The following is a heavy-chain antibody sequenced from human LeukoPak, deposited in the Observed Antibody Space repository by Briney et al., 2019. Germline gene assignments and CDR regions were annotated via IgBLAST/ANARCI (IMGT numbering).Heavy chain of an antibody. V-gene: IGHV1-24*01. CDR3: ATDRSGSKAYDAFDI. Sequence: ASVKVSCKVSGYTLTELSMHWVRQAPGKGLEWMGGFDPEDGETIYAQKFQGRVTMTEDTSTDTAYMELSRLRSEDTAVYYCATDRSGSKAYDAFDIWGQGTMVTVSS. D-gene: IGHD3-16*01. J-gene: IGHJ3*02. CDR1: GYTLTELS. CDR2: FDPEDGET.